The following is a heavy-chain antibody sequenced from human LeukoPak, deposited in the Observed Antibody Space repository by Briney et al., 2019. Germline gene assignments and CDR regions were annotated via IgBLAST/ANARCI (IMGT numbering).Heavy chain of an antibody. CDR1: GESFSGYY. Sequence: SETLSLTCAVSGESFSGYYWDWIRQSPGKGLEWIGEINHSGSTNFNPSLKSRVAISVDTSQKQVSLRLTSVTAADTAVYYCARGRYLTTRGGAAAGFLDYWGQGTLVTVSS. D-gene: IGHD6-13*01. J-gene: IGHJ4*02. V-gene: IGHV4-34*01. CDR2: INHSGST. CDR3: ARGRYLTTRGGAAAGFLDY.